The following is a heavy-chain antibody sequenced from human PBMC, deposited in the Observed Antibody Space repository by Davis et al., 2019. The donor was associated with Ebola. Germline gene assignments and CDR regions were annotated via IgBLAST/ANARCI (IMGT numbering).Heavy chain of an antibody. CDR1: GYTFTGYY. CDR2: INPNSGGT. Sequence: ASVQVSCKASGYTFTGYYMQWVRQAPGQGLEWMGWINPNSGGTNYAQKFQGRVTMTRDTSISTAYMELSRLRSDDTAVYYCTRRINVIQGVIWWFDPWGQGTLVTVSS. D-gene: IGHD3-10*01. CDR3: TRRINVIQGVIWWFDP. J-gene: IGHJ5*02. V-gene: IGHV1-2*02.